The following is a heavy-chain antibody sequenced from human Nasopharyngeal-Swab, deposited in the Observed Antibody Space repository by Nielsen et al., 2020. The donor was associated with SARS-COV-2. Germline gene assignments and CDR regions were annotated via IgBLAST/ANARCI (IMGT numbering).Heavy chain of an antibody. D-gene: IGHD4-17*01. Sequence: ASVKVTFKASGYTFTGYYMHWVRQAPGQGLEWMGRINPNSGGTNYVQRFQDRVTMTRDTSISPAYMELSRLRSDDTAGYYCARSPYADPLGLVYWGQGTLVTVSS. J-gene: IGHJ4*02. CDR2: INPNSGGT. CDR1: GYTFTGYY. V-gene: IGHV1-2*06. CDR3: ARSPYADPLGLVY.